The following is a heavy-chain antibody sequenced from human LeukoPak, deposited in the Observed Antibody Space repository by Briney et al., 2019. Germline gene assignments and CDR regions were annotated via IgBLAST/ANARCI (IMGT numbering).Heavy chain of an antibody. CDR2: IYSGGST. CDR3: ARDPAPPDSGGNSGDY. Sequence: GGSLRLSCAASGFTVSSNYMSWVRQAPGKGLEWVSVIYSGGSTYYADSVKGRFTISRHNSKNTLYLQMNSLRAEDTAVYYCARDPAPPDSGGNSGDYWGQGTLVTVSS. D-gene: IGHD4-23*01. J-gene: IGHJ4*02. CDR1: GFTVSSNY. V-gene: IGHV3-53*04.